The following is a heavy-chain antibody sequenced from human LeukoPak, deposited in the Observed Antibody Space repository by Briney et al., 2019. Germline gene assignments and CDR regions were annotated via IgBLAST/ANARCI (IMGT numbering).Heavy chain of an antibody. Sequence: GGSLRLSFAASGFTFSSHAMSWVRHAPGKGLEWVSAISASGDNTYYADSVKGQFTISRDNSKNTLYLQMNSLRAEDTAVYYCAKGRLALYYFDYWGQGTLVTVSS. V-gene: IGHV3-23*01. J-gene: IGHJ4*02. CDR3: AKGRLALYYFDY. CDR1: GFTFSSHA. D-gene: IGHD3-16*02. CDR2: ISASGDNT.